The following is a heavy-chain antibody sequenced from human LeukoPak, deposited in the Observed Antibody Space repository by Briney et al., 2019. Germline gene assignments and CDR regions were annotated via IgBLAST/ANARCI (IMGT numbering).Heavy chain of an antibody. CDR1: GFTFCDYV. CDR3: AKLDYCSSTSCYPPDY. CDR2: ISGVGGRT. V-gene: IGHV3-23*01. D-gene: IGHD2-2*01. Sequence: GGSLRLSCTASGFTFCDYVMSWVRQAPGKGREWVSAISGVGGRTYYAHSVKGRFTTSRDNYKNTLYLQMNSLRAEDTAVYYCAKLDYCSSTSCYPPDYWGQGTLVTVSS. J-gene: IGHJ4*02.